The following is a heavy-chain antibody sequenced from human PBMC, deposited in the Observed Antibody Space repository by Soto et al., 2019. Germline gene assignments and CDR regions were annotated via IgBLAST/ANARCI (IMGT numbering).Heavy chain of an antibody. CDR3: ARLPKGSLVTA. J-gene: IGHJ4*02. D-gene: IGHD2-21*02. CDR2: ISSISDNT. Sequence: EVQLVESGGGLVFPGGSLRLSCVGSGFSFSDYSMNWVRQAPGKGLEWVSYISSISDNTQYADSVKGRFTVSRDNAKNSLFLQMDSLRDEDTAIYYCARLPKGSLVTAWGQGTLVTVSS. CDR1: GFSFSDYS. V-gene: IGHV3-48*02.